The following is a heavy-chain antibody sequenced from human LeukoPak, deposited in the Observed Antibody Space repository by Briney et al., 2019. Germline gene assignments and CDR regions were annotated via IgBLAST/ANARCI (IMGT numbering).Heavy chain of an antibody. D-gene: IGHD3-10*01. J-gene: IGHJ5*02. CDR3: ARGRITMVRGVKPNWFDP. CDR1: GGSFSGYY. Sequence: PSETLSLTCAVYGGSFSGYYWSWIRQPPGKGLEWIGEINHSGSTNYNPSLKSRVTISVDTSKNQFSLKLSSVTAADTAVYYCARGRITMVRGVKPNWFDPWGQGTLVTVSS. CDR2: INHSGST. V-gene: IGHV4-34*01.